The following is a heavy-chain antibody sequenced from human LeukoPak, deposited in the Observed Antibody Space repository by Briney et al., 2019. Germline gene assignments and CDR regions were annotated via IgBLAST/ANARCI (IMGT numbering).Heavy chain of an antibody. CDR3: ASSELRSWDYYYYMDV. CDR2: MNPNSGNT. D-gene: IGHD1-26*01. Sequence: GASVKVSCKASGYTFTSYDINWVRQATGQGLEWMGWMNPNSGNTGYAQKFQGRVTMTRNTSISTAYMELSRLRSDDTAVYYCASSELRSWDYYYYMDVWGKGTTVTVSS. CDR1: GYTFTSYD. V-gene: IGHV1-8*01. J-gene: IGHJ6*03.